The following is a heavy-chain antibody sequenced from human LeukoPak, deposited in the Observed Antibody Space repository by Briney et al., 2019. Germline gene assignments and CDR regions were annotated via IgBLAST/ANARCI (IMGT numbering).Heavy chain of an antibody. CDR3: ASWVPDRGFDY. CDR1: GFTFSSYV. CDR2: ISGSGGST. Sequence: GGSLRLSCAVTGFTFSSYVMSWVRQAPGKGLEWVSSISGSGGSTYCADSVKGRFTISRDNSKKTLYLQMNSLRADDTAVYYCASWVPDRGFDYWGQGTLATVSS. J-gene: IGHJ4*02. V-gene: IGHV3-23*01. D-gene: IGHD3-10*01.